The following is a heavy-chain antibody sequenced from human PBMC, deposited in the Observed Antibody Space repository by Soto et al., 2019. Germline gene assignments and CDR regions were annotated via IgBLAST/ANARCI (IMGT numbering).Heavy chain of an antibody. Sequence: SETLSLTCTVSGGSISRYYWSWIRQPPGKGLEWIGYIYYTGSTNYNPSLKSRVTISVDTSKTLFSLKLSSVTAADTAVYYCARETSGSEYFYGMDVWGQGTTVTVSS. V-gene: IGHV4-59*01. J-gene: IGHJ6*02. D-gene: IGHD3-10*01. CDR3: ARETSGSEYFYGMDV. CDR2: IYYTGST. CDR1: GGSISRYY.